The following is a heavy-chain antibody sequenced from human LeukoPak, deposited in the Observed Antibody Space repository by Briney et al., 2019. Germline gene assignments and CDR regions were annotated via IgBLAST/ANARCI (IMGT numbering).Heavy chain of an antibody. Sequence: ASVKVSFKASGYIFTGYYIHWVRQAPGQGLEWMGWINPNSGYTKYAQKFQGRVPMTRDTSISTAHMELSRLTSDDTAVYYCARGGGVAVAGSFYWGQGTLVTVSA. J-gene: IGHJ4*02. D-gene: IGHD6-19*01. CDR3: ARGGGVAVAGSFY. V-gene: IGHV1-2*02. CDR1: GYIFTGYY. CDR2: INPNSGYT.